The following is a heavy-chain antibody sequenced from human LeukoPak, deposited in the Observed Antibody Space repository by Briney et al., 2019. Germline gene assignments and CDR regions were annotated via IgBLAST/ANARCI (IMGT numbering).Heavy chain of an antibody. V-gene: IGHV4-39*01. D-gene: IGHD1/OR15-1a*01. CDR1: GGSISSSSYY. Sequence: PSETLSLTCTVSGGSISSSSYYWGWIRQPPGKGLEWIGSIYYSGSTYYNPSLKSRVTISVDTSKNQFSLKLSSVTAADTAVYYCARARLNNYYYYGKDVWGQGTTVTVSS. J-gene: IGHJ6*02. CDR2: IYYSGST. CDR3: ARARLNNYYYYGKDV.